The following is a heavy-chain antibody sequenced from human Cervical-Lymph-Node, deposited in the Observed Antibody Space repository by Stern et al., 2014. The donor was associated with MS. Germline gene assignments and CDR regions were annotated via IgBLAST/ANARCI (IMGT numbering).Heavy chain of an antibody. J-gene: IGHJ6*02. V-gene: IGHV3-74*02. CDR3: ARSNYGMDV. CDR1: GFTFSSQW. D-gene: IGHD2-8*01. Sequence: VQLVQSGGGVVQPGGSLRLSCVASGFTFSSQWMHWVRPAPGKGLVWVSRINSDGSSTSYADSVKGRFTISRDNAKKTLYLQMDSLIAEDTAVYYCARSNYGMDVWGQGTTVAVSS. CDR2: INSDGSST.